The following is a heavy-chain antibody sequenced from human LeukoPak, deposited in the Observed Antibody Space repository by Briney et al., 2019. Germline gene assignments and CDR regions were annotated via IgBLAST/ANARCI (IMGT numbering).Heavy chain of an antibody. V-gene: IGHV1-46*01. D-gene: IGHD2-2*01. Sequence: GASVKASCKASGYIITTYYMHWVRQAPGQGLEWMGIINPSSGSTSYTQKFQGRVTMTRDTSANTVFMELSSLRSEDTAVYYCARDTGIYCSSTSCVDFDYWGQGTLVTVSS. CDR1: GYIITTYY. CDR2: INPSSGST. J-gene: IGHJ4*02. CDR3: ARDTGIYCSSTSCVDFDY.